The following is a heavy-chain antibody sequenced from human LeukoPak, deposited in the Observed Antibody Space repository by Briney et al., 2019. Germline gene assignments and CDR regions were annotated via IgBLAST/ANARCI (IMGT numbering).Heavy chain of an antibody. CDR1: GYTFTGYY. CDR2: INPNSGGT. CDR3: AREGGYDFWSGYVSGMDV. V-gene: IGHV1-2*06. J-gene: IGHJ6*02. D-gene: IGHD3-3*01. Sequence: ASVKVSCKASGYTFTGYYMHWVRQAPGQGLEWMGRINPNSGGTNYAQKFQGRVTMTRDTSISTAYMELSRLRSDDTAVYYCAREGGYDFWSGYVSGMDVWGQGTTVTVSS.